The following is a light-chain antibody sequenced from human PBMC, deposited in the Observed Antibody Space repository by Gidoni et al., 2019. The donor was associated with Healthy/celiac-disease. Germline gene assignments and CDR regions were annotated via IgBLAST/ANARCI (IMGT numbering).Light chain of an antibody. V-gene: IGKV3-20*01. CDR2: GAS. J-gene: IGKJ2*01. CDR3: QQYGSSPQT. Sequence: EIVLTQSPGTLSLSPGERATLSCRASQSVSSSYLAWYQQKPGQAPRLLIYGASSRATGIPDRFSGSESGTDFTLTISRLEPEEFAVYYCQQYGSSPQTFGQXTKLEIK. CDR1: QSVSSSY.